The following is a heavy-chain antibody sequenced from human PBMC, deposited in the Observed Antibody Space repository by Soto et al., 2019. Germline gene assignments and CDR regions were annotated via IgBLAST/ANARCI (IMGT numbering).Heavy chain of an antibody. CDR1: GGSFSGYX. Sequence: PSETLSLTCDVYGGSFSGYXXTWIRQPPGKGLEWIGEINAIGSTNXNPSLKSRVTISLDTSKNQFSLRLNSVTAADTAVYFCARFAQIXXXYXALDVWGXGTTVTVSS. V-gene: IGHV4-34*01. J-gene: IGHJ6*04. CDR3: ARFAQIXXXYXALDV. CDR2: INAIGST.